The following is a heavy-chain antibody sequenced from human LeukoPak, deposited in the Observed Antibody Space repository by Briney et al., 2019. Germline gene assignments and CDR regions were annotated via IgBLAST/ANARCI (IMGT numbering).Heavy chain of an antibody. CDR1: GYTFTGYY. CDR2: INPSGGST. J-gene: IGHJ4*02. Sequence: ASVKVSCKASGYTFTGYYMHWARQAPGQGLEWMGIINPSGGSTSYAQKFQGRVTMTRDTSTSTVYMELSSLRSEDTAVYYCASSPTVTHLYWGQGTLVTVSS. D-gene: IGHD4-17*01. CDR3: ASSPTVTHLY. V-gene: IGHV1-46*01.